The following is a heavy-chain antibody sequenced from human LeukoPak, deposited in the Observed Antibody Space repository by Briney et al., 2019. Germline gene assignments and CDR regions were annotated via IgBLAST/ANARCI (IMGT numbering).Heavy chain of an antibody. CDR1: GGTFSSYA. CDR3: AREYDSYNWFDP. CDR2: IIPIFGTA. J-gene: IGHJ5*02. D-gene: IGHD3-3*01. V-gene: IGHV1-69*05. Sequence: SVKVSCKASGGTFSSYAISWVRQAPGQGLEWMGGIIPIFGTANYAQKFQGRVTITTDESTSTAYMELSSLRSEDTAVYYCAREYDSYNWFDPWGQGTLVTVSS.